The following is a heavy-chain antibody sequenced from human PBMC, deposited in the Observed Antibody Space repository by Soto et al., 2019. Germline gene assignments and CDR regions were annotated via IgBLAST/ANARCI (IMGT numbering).Heavy chain of an antibody. J-gene: IGHJ4*02. V-gene: IGHV3-33*01. CDR2: MWYDGSSK. CDR3: ARDRWNYDTSGPFGY. Sequence: GGSLRLSCAASGFPFRTYGMHWVRQAPGKGLEWVAAMWYDGSSKYYADSVKGRFTISRDNSENTLFLQMNSLTAEDTAVYYCARDRWNYDTSGPFGYWGQGTQVTVSS. CDR1: GFPFRTYG. D-gene: IGHD3-22*01.